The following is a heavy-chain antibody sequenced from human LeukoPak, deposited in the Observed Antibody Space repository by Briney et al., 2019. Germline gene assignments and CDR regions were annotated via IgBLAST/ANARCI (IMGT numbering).Heavy chain of an antibody. Sequence: LVASVKVSCKASGGTFNSFGFSWVRQAPGQGLEWMGAIIPMFGTTNYAQKFEGRVTITTDESTSTAYMALSSLRSEDTAVYYCARFHYYDSSGYCNPYFDYWGQGTLVTVSS. CDR3: ARFHYYDSSGYCNPYFDY. D-gene: IGHD3-22*01. CDR1: GGTFNSFG. J-gene: IGHJ4*02. CDR2: IIPMFGTT. V-gene: IGHV1-69*05.